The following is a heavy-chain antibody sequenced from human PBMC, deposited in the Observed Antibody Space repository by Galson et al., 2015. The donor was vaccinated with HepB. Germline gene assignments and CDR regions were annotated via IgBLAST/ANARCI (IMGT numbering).Heavy chain of an antibody. CDR1: GFSLSNAGMA. Sequence: PALVKPTQTLTLTCTVSGFSLSNAGMAINWIRQPPGKALEWLAHIFSNDEKAYGTSLKSRLTISKDTSKSQVVLTMTNMDPVDTATYYCARRQYNWRDGFDYWGQGTLVTVSS. CDR2: IFSNDEK. V-gene: IGHV2-26*01. J-gene: IGHJ4*02. D-gene: IGHD1-1*01. CDR3: ARRQYNWRDGFDY.